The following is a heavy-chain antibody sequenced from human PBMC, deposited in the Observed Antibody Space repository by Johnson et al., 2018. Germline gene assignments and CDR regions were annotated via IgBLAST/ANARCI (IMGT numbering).Heavy chain of an antibody. D-gene: IGHD3-9*01. Sequence: VQLVESGGGVVQPGRSLRLSCAASGFTFSNAWMSWVRQAPGKGLEWVGRIKSKTDGGTTDYAAPVPGRFTIPRDDSKNTLYLQRNSLKTEEPAVYYRTTYYDILTGYPRGAFDIWGQGTMVTVSS. CDR3: TTYYDILTGYPRGAFDI. CDR2: IKSKTDGGTT. CDR1: GFTFSNAW. J-gene: IGHJ3*02. V-gene: IGHV3-15*01.